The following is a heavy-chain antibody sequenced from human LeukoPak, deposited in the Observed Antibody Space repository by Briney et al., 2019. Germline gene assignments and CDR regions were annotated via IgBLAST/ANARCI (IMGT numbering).Heavy chain of an antibody. CDR2: ITSTGTTI. D-gene: IGHD6-19*01. CDR1: GFTFSSYQ. CDR3: ARIYSSGRGNDALDI. V-gene: IGHV3-48*03. J-gene: IGHJ3*02. Sequence: RGSLRLSCAASGFTFSSYQMTWVRQAPGKGRQWVSYITSTGTTIHYADSVKGRFTISRDNANNSLFLQMNSLRAEDTAVYYCARIYSSGRGNDALDIWGQGTMVSVSS.